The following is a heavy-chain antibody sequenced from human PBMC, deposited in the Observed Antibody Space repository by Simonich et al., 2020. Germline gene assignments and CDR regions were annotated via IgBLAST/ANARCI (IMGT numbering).Heavy chain of an antibody. CDR1: GYTLTELS. CDR3: ATRNTMGSGSYYYYYYGMDV. V-gene: IGHV1-24*01. D-gene: IGHD3-10*01. Sequence: QVQLVQSGAEVKKPGASVKVSCKVSGYTLTELSMHWVRQAPGKGLEWMGGFDPEDGETIYAQKFQGRVTRTEDTSTDTAYMERSSLRSEDTAVYYCATRNTMGSGSYYYYYYGMDVWGQGTTVTVSS. CDR2: FDPEDGET. J-gene: IGHJ6*02.